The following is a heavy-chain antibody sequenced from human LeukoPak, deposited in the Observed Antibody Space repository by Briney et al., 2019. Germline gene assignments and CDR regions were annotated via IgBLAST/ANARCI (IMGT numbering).Heavy chain of an antibody. Sequence: PSETLSLTCTVSGGSISSGDYYWSWIRQPPGKGLEWIGYIYYSGSTYYNPSLKSRVTISVDRSKNQFSLKLSSVTAADTAVYYCAREKAAAGTDFDYWGQGTLVTVSS. CDR3: AREKAAAGTDFDY. D-gene: IGHD6-13*01. V-gene: IGHV4-30-4*08. CDR1: GGSISSGDYY. J-gene: IGHJ4*02. CDR2: IYYSGST.